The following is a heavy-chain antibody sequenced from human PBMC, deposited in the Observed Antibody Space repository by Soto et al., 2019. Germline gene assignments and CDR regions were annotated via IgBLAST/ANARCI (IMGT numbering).Heavy chain of an antibody. Sequence: GGSLRLSCSASGFTFSSYAMHWVRQAPGKGLEYVSAISSNGGSTYYADSVKGRFTISRDNSKNTLYLQMSSLRAEDTAVYYCVKGTYYDFWSGYYTEGVDYWGQGTLVTVSS. J-gene: IGHJ4*02. CDR3: VKGTYYDFWSGYYTEGVDY. CDR1: GFTFSSYA. V-gene: IGHV3-64D*08. CDR2: ISSNGGST. D-gene: IGHD3-3*01.